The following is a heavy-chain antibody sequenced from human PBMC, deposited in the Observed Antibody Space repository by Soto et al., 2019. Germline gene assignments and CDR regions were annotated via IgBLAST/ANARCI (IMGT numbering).Heavy chain of an antibody. V-gene: IGHV3-21*01. J-gene: IGHJ4*02. CDR1: GFTFSSFI. Sequence: EVQLVESGGGLVKPGGSLRLSCAASGFTFSSFIMNWVRQAPGKGLEWVSSISSSSSYIYYADSVKGRFTISRDNAKNSLDLQMNSLRAEDTAVYYCAREVAVAFFDYWGQGTLVTVSS. D-gene: IGHD6-19*01. CDR3: AREVAVAFFDY. CDR2: ISSSSSYI.